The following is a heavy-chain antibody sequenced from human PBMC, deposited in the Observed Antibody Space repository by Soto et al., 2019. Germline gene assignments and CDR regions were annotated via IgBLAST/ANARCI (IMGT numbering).Heavy chain of an antibody. CDR1: GFTFSSYG. Sequence: LRLSCAASGFTFSSYGMHWVRQAPGKGLDWVAVTSYDGSNKMYGDSVKGRFTISRDNSKNTLYLQMNSLRAEDTAVYYCARDLHYFDSSGPFDYWGQGTLVTVSS. CDR2: TSYDGSNK. CDR3: ARDLHYFDSSGPFDY. V-gene: IGHV3-30*03. D-gene: IGHD3-22*01. J-gene: IGHJ4*02.